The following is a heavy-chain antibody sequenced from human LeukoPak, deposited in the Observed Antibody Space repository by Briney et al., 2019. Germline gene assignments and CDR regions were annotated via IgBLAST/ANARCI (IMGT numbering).Heavy chain of an antibody. J-gene: IGHJ6*02. CDR1: GGTFSSYA. D-gene: IGHD1-26*01. CDR3: ARDIGYGMDV. Sequence: GSSVKVSCKASGGTFSSYAISWVRQAPGQGLEWMGRIIPIPGIANYAQKFQGRVTITADKSTSTAYMELSSLRSEDTAVYYCARDIGYGMDVWGQGTTVTVSS. V-gene: IGHV1-69*04. CDR2: IIPIPGIA.